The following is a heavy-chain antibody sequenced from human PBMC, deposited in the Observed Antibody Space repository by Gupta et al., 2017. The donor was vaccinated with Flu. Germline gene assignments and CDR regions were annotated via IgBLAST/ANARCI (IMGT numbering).Heavy chain of an antibody. J-gene: IGHJ4*02. CDR1: SYW. D-gene: IGHD1-26*01. CDR2: IKQDGSEK. Sequence: SYWMSWVRQAPGKGLEWVANIKQDGSEKYYGDSVKGRFTISRDNAKNSQYLQMNNLRAEDTALYYCARDSGNFYIDYWGQGTLVTVSS. CDR3: ARDSGNFYIDY. V-gene: IGHV3-7*01.